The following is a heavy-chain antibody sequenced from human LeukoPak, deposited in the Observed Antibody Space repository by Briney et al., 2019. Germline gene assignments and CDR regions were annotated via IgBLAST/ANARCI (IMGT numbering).Heavy chain of an antibody. V-gene: IGHV3-53*01. J-gene: IGHJ4*02. CDR1: GFTVTNNY. CDR3: ARDRGAAAGD. CDR2: LYSGGST. Sequence: GGSLRLSCVASGFTVTNNYMSWVRQAPGKGLEWVSVLYSGGSTHYADSVKGRFTISRDSSKNTLYLQMNSLRVEDTAMYYCARDRGAAAGDWGRGTLVTVSS. D-gene: IGHD6-13*01.